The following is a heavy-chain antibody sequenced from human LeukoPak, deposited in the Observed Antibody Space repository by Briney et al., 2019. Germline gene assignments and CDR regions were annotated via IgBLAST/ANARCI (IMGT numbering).Heavy chain of an antibody. Sequence: ASVKVSCKVSGYTLTELSMHWVRQAPGKGREWMGGFHPEDGETNYTQKFQGRVTMTEDTSTDTAYMELSSLRSEDTAVYYCATSYGSGSYYLDYWGQGTLVTVSS. CDR2: FHPEDGET. D-gene: IGHD3-10*01. CDR3: ATSYGSGSYYLDY. J-gene: IGHJ4*02. V-gene: IGHV1-24*01. CDR1: GYTLTELS.